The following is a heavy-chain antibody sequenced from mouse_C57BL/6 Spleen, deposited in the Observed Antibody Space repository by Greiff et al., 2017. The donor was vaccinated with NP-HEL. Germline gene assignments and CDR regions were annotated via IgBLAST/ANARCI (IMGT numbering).Heavy chain of an antibody. D-gene: IGHD2-3*01. Sequence: QVQLQQSGAELVRPGASVTLSCKASGYTFTDYEMHWVKQTPVHGLEWIGAIDPETGGTAYNQKFKGKAILTADKSSSTAYMELRSLTSEDSAVYYCTRSDGYYPWFAYWGQGTLVTVSA. J-gene: IGHJ3*01. CDR1: GYTFTDYE. V-gene: IGHV1-15*01. CDR3: TRSDGYYPWFAY. CDR2: IDPETGGT.